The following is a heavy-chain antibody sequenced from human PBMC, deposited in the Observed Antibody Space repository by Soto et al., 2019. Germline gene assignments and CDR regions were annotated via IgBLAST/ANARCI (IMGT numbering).Heavy chain of an antibody. CDR2: VYYTGST. J-gene: IGHJ6*03. D-gene: IGHD3-9*01. Sequence: SETLSLTCTVSGCSISNFYWSWIRQPPGKGLEWIGYVYYTGSTSYNPSLKRRVTFSADSSRGQFSLRLNSVTAADTAVYYCARTVLGPDLLADSFVDYYYYMDVWGQGTTVT. CDR3: ARTVLGPDLLADSFVDYYYYMDV. CDR1: GCSISNFY. V-gene: IGHV4-59*08.